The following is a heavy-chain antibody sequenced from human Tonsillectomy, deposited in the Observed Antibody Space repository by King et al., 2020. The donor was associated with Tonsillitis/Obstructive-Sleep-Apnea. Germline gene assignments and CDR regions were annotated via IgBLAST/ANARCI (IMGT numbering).Heavy chain of an antibody. J-gene: IGHJ4*02. CDR1: GGTFSSYA. D-gene: IGHD3-16*01. CDR3: ARSGWGLNFDY. CDR2: IIPILGIA. Sequence: QLVQSGAEVKKPGSSVKVSCKASGGTFSSYAISWVRQAPGQGLEWMGRIIPILGIANYAQKFQGRVTITADKSTSTAYMKLSSLRSEDTAVYYCARSGWGLNFDYWGQGTLVTVSS. V-gene: IGHV1-69*04.